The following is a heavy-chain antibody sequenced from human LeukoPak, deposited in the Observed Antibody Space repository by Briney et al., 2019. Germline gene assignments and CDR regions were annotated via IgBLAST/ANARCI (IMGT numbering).Heavy chain of an antibody. V-gene: IGHV1-18*01. J-gene: IGHJ4*02. D-gene: IGHD6-19*01. Sequence: ASVKVSCKASGYTFTSYGISWVRQAPGQGLEWMGWISAYNGNTSYAQKFQGRVTMTRDMSTSTVYMELSSLRSEDTAVYYCASLGIDSSGWYYFDYWGQGTLVTVSS. CDR3: ASLGIDSSGWYYFDY. CDR2: ISAYNGNT. CDR1: GYTFTSYG.